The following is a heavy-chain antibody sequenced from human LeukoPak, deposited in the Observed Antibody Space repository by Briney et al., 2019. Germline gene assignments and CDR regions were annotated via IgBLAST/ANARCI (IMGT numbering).Heavy chain of an antibody. V-gene: IGHV3-66*01. D-gene: IGHD6-19*01. CDR1: GFTVSSNY. CDR2: LNSGGNT. Sequence: GGSLRLSCAASGFTVSSNYMTWVRQAPGKGLEWVSSLNSGGNTYYADSVKDRFTISSDNSQNTVYLQMSSLRAEDTAVYYCARLGYSSGPLGFWGQGTLVTVSS. J-gene: IGHJ4*02. CDR3: ARLGYSSGPLGF.